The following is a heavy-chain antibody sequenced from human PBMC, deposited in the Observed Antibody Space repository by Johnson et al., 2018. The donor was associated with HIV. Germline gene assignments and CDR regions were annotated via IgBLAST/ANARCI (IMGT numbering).Heavy chain of an antibody. CDR2: IYSGGST. Sequence: VQLVESGGGLVKPGGSLRLSCAASGFTFSNAWMSGVRQAPGKGLEWVSVIYSGGSTYYADSVKGRFTISRDNSKNTLYLQMNSLRAEDTAVYYCARGSTVTTLSGAFDIWGQGTLVTVSS. V-gene: IGHV3-66*02. D-gene: IGHD4-11*01. J-gene: IGHJ3*02. CDR3: ARGSTVTTLSGAFDI. CDR1: GFTFSNAW.